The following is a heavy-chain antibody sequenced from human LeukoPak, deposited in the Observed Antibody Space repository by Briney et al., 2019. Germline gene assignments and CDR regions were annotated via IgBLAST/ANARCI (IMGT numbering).Heavy chain of an antibody. J-gene: IGHJ2*01. CDR1: GFTFDDYA. CDR2: ISGDGDST. CDR3: AKDRVAAAGLYWYFDL. Sequence: GGSLRLSCAASGFTFDDYAMHWVRQAPGKGLEWVSLISGDGDSTYYADSVKGRFTISRDNSKNSLYLQMNSLRTGDTALYYCAKDRVAAAGLYWYFDLWGRGTLVTVSS. V-gene: IGHV3-43*02. D-gene: IGHD6-13*01.